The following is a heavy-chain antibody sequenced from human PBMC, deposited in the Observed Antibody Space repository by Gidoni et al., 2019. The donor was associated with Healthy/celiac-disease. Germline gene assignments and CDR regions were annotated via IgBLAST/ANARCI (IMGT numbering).Heavy chain of an antibody. CDR1: GFTFSSYG. CDR3: AREEAIAARPLDY. CDR2: IWYDGSNK. V-gene: IGHV3-33*01. J-gene: IGHJ4*02. D-gene: IGHD6-6*01. Sequence: QVQLVESGGGVVQPWRSLRLSWAASGFTFSSYGMHWVRQAPGKGLEWVAVIWYDGSNKYYADSVKGRFTISRDNSKNTLYLQMNSLRAEDTAVYYCAREEAIAARPLDYWGQGTLVTVSS.